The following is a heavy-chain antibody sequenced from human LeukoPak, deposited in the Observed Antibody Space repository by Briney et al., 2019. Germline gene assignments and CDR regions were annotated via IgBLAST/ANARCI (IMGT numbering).Heavy chain of an antibody. CDR1: GGTFSSYA. Sequence: SVKVSSKASGGTFSSYAISWVRQAPGQGLEWMGRIIPILGIANYAQKFQGRVTITADKSTSTAYMELSSLRSEDTAVYYCARGSGYSSGWSRQYFQHWGQGTLVTVSS. CDR3: ARGSGYSSGWSRQYFQH. V-gene: IGHV1-69*04. J-gene: IGHJ1*01. CDR2: IIPILGIA. D-gene: IGHD6-19*01.